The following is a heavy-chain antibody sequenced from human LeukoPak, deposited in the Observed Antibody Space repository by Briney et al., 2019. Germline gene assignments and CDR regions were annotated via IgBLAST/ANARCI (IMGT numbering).Heavy chain of an antibody. CDR2: INHSGTT. J-gene: IGHJ5*02. Sequence: SETLSLTCAVYGGSFSGYYWSWIRQPPGKGLEWIGEINHSGTTNYNPSLKSRITISVDTSKNQFSLKLSSVTAADTAVYYCARKDYVPSWFDPWGQGTLVTVSS. CDR3: ARKDYVPSWFDP. D-gene: IGHD4-17*01. V-gene: IGHV4-34*01. CDR1: GGSFSGYY.